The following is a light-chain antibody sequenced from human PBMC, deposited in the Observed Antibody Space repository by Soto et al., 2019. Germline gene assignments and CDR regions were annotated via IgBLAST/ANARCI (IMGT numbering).Light chain of an antibody. V-gene: IGKV1-39*01. CDR2: AAS. CDR3: QQSFRIPFT. Sequence: DIQMTQSPSSLSASVGDRVNITCRASQSISSYLNWYQQKPGKAPKLLVYAASRLQSGVPSRFSGTGSGTDFTLTISSLQPEDFATYYCQQSFRIPFTFGPGNKLDIK. CDR1: QSISSY. J-gene: IGKJ3*01.